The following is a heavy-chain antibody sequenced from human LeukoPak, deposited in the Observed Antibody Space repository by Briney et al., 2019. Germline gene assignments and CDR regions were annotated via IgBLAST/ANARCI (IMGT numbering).Heavy chain of an antibody. CDR3: ARDRVVPAANANAFDI. CDR1: GYTFTGYY. Sequence: ASVKVSCKASGYTFTGYYMHWVRQAPGQGLEWMGWINPNSGGTNYAQKFQGRVTMTRDTSISTAYMELSRLRSDDTAVYYCARDRVVPAANANAFDIWGQGTMVTVSS. J-gene: IGHJ3*02. V-gene: IGHV1-2*02. D-gene: IGHD2-2*01. CDR2: INPNSGGT.